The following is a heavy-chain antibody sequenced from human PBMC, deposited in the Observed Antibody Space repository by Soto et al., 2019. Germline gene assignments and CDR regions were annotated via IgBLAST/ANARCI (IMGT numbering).Heavy chain of an antibody. CDR2: IKSKTDGGTT. D-gene: IGHD3-10*01. Sequence: GGSLRLSCAASGFTFSNAWMSWVRQAPGKGLEWVGRIKSKTDGGTTDYAAPVKGRFTISRDDSKNTLYLQMNSLKTEDTAVYYCTTELWGSGDPYYFDYWGQGTLVTVSS. CDR1: GFTFSNAW. J-gene: IGHJ4*02. V-gene: IGHV3-15*01. CDR3: TTELWGSGDPYYFDY.